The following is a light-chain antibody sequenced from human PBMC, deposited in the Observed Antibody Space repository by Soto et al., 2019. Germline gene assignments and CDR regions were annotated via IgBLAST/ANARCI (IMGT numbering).Light chain of an antibody. CDR2: EVS. Sequence: QSVLTQPASVSGSPGQSITISCTGTSSDVWSYNLVSWYQQHPGKAPKLMIYEVSKRPSGVSNRFSGSKSGNTASLTISGLQAEDEADYYCCSYAGSLCVFGTGTKVTVL. CDR3: CSYAGSLCV. V-gene: IGLV2-23*02. CDR1: SSDVWSYNL. J-gene: IGLJ1*01.